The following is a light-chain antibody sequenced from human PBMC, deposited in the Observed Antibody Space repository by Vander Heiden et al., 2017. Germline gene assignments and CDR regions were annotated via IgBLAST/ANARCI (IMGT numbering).Light chain of an antibody. Sequence: QSVLTQPPSASGTPGQRVTISCSGCDSNIGLNAVHWYQQLPETAPKLLIYNNNQRPSGVPDRFSGSKSGTSASLAIIGLQSEDEADYYCSAWDKWPHVFGAGTKVTV. CDR2: NNN. V-gene: IGLV1-44*01. J-gene: IGLJ1*01. CDR3: SAWDKWPHV. CDR1: DSNIGLNA.